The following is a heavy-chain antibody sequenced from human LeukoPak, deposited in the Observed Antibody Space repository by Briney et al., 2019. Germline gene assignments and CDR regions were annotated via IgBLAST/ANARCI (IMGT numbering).Heavy chain of an antibody. CDR3: ARGVGSSSWYDYYYYYMDV. CDR1: GFPFSSYW. D-gene: IGHD6-13*01. Sequence: HRGGSLRLSCAASGFPFSSYWMSWVRQAPGKGLEWVANIKQDGSEKYYVDSVKGRFTISRDNAKNSLYLQMNSLRAEDTAVYYCARGVGSSSWYDYYYYYMDVWGKGTTVTVSS. CDR2: IKQDGSEK. J-gene: IGHJ6*03. V-gene: IGHV3-7*01.